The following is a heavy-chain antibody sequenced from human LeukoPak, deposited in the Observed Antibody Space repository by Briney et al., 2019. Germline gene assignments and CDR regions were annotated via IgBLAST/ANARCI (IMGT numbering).Heavy chain of an antibody. Sequence: GGSLRLSCAASGFTFSSYAMSWVRQAPGKGLEWVSAISGSGGSTYYVDSVKGRFTFSRDNSKNTLYLQMNSLRAEDTAVYYCAKDYYDSSGYNDYWGQGTLVTVSS. CDR1: GFTFSSYA. CDR2: ISGSGGST. D-gene: IGHD3-22*01. V-gene: IGHV3-23*01. CDR3: AKDYYDSSGYNDY. J-gene: IGHJ4*02.